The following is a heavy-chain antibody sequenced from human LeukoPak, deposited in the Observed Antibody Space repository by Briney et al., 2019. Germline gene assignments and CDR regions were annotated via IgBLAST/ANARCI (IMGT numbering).Heavy chain of an antibody. CDR3: ARDRLVATGRYFDY. J-gene: IGHJ4*02. CDR2: ISGYSGNT. Sequence: ASVKVSCKASGYTFTSCGISWVRQAPGQGLEWMGWISGYSGNTNYAQKFQGRVTMTTDTSTSTAYMELRSLRSDDTAVYYCARDRLVATGRYFDYWGQGTLVTVSS. CDR1: GYTFTSCG. D-gene: IGHD5-12*01. V-gene: IGHV1-18*01.